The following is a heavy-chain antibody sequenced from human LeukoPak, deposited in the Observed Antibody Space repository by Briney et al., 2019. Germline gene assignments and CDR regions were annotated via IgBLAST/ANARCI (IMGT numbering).Heavy chain of an antibody. Sequence: GGSLRLSCSASGFSFSNYAMHWVRQAPGKGLEYVSAISTNGGHTYYADSVQGRFTISRDDSKNTLYLQMSSLRAEDTAPYYCVKDLLGYCSSTSCYATGPFDYWGQGTLVTVSS. CDR3: VKDLLGYCSSTSCYATGPFDY. CDR1: GFSFSNYA. D-gene: IGHD2-2*01. V-gene: IGHV3-64D*09. J-gene: IGHJ4*02. CDR2: ISTNGGHT.